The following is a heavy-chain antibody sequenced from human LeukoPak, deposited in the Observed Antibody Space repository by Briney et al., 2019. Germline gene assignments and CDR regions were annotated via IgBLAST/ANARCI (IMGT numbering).Heavy chain of an antibody. Sequence: PSETLSLTCTVSGGSISCGSYYWSWIRQPAGKGLEWIGRIYTSGSTNYNPSLKSRVTISVDTSKNQFSLKLSSVTAADTAVYYCARGSSRYYYYMDVWGKGTTVTVSS. V-gene: IGHV4-61*02. CDR3: ARGSSRYYYYMDV. D-gene: IGHD6-6*01. CDR1: GGSISCGSYY. J-gene: IGHJ6*03. CDR2: IYTSGST.